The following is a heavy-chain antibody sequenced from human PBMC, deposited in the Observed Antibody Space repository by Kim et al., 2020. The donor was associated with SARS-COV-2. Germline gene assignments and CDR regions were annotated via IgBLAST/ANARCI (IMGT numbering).Heavy chain of an antibody. D-gene: IGHD2-15*01. Sequence: GGSLRLSCAASGFTFSSYAMHWVRQAPGKGLEWVAVISYDGSNKYYADSVKGRFTISRDNSKNTLYLQMNSLGAEDTAVYYCARVLHGYYFDYWGQGTLVTVSS. CDR1: GFTFSSYA. CDR3: ARVLHGYYFDY. J-gene: IGHJ4*02. V-gene: IGHV3-30*04. CDR2: ISYDGSNK.